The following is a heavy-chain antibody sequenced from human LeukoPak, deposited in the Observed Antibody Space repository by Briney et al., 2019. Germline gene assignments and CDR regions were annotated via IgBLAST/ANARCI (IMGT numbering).Heavy chain of an antibody. D-gene: IGHD6-13*01. J-gene: IGHJ3*02. Sequence: PGGSLRLSCAASGFTFSSYGMHWVRQAPGKGLEWVAFIRYDGSNKYYADSVKGRFTISRDNSKNTLYLQMNSLRAEDTAVYYCARDTSGRQPAAGVDAFDIWGQGTMVTVSS. CDR2: IRYDGSNK. V-gene: IGHV3-30*02. CDR3: ARDTSGRQPAAGVDAFDI. CDR1: GFTFSSYG.